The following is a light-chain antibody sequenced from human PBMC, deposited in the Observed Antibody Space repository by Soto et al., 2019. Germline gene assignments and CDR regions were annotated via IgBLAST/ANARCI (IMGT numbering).Light chain of an antibody. V-gene: IGLV2-14*03. CDR1: SSDVGGYDY. J-gene: IGLJ2*01. Sequence: QSALTQPASVSASPGQSIAISCTGTSSDVGGYDYLSWYQQHPGKAPKLMIYDVSERPSGVSDRFSGSKSGNTASLTISGLHAEDEAHYYCSSYTRSTTVLFGGGTKLTVL. CDR2: DVS. CDR3: SSYTRSTTVL.